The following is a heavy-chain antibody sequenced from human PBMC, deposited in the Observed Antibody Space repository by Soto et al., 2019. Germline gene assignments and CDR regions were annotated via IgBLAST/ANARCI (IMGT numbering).Heavy chain of an antibody. CDR3: ARGRQQLAAFDY. CDR1: GFTFSSYC. J-gene: IGHJ4*02. CDR2: IWYDGSNK. V-gene: IGHV3-33*01. D-gene: IGHD6-13*01. Sequence: QVQLVESGGGVVQPGRSLRLSCAASGFTFSSYCMHWVRQAPGKGLEWVAVIWYDGSNKYYAASVKGLFTISRDNSKNTLYLQMNRLRAEDTDVYYCARGRQQLAAFDYWGQGTLVTVSS.